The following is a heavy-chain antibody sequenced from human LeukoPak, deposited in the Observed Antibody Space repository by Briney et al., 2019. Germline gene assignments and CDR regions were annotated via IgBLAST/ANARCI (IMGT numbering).Heavy chain of an antibody. Sequence: GASVKVSCKVSGYTLTELSMHWVRQAPGKGLEWMGGFGPEDGETIYAQKFQGRVTMTEDTSTDTAYMELSSLRSEDTAVYYCATGRLAVAPKKLDYWGQGTLVTVSS. J-gene: IGHJ4*02. CDR1: GYTLTELS. D-gene: IGHD6-19*01. CDR2: FGPEDGET. V-gene: IGHV1-24*01. CDR3: ATGRLAVAPKKLDY.